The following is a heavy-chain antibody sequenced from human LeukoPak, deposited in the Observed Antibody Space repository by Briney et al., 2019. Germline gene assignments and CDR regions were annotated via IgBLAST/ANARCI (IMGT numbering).Heavy chain of an antibody. J-gene: IGHJ4*02. V-gene: IGHV4-38-2*02. CDR1: GYSISSGYY. CDR2: IYHSGST. Sequence: PSETLSLTCTVSGYSISSGYYWGWIRPPPGKGLEWIGSIYHSGSTSYNPSLKSRVTISLDTSKNQFSLRLSSVTAADTAVYYCATIAAAATWGQGTLVTVSS. D-gene: IGHD6-25*01. CDR3: ATIAAAAT.